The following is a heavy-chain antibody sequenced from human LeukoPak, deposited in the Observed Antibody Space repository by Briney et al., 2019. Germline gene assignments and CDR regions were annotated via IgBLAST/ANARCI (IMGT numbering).Heavy chain of an antibody. CDR1: GFTFSSYS. D-gene: IGHD3-16*02. J-gene: IGHJ4*02. V-gene: IGHV3-48*01. CDR2: ISSSSSTI. Sequence: GGSLRLSCAASGFTFSSYSMNWVRQAPGKGLEWVSYISSSSSTIYYADSVKGRFTISRDNAKNSLYLQMNSLRAEDTAVYYCARGQFGGVIVPDYWGQGTLVTVSS. CDR3: ARGQFGGVIVPDY.